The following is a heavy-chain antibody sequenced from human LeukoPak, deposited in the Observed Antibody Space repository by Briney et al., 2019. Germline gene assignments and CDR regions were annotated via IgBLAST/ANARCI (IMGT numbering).Heavy chain of an antibody. Sequence: PSETLSLTCTVSGGSISSGGYYWSWIRQPPGKGLEWIGYIYHSGSTYYNPSLKSRVTMSVDTSKNQFSLNLSSVTAADTAVYYCARDRTEPNTYYYYYYYMDVWGKGTTVTVSS. CDR2: IYHSGST. J-gene: IGHJ6*03. CDR1: GGSISSGGYY. D-gene: IGHD1-14*01. V-gene: IGHV4-30-2*01. CDR3: ARDRTEPNTYYYYYYYMDV.